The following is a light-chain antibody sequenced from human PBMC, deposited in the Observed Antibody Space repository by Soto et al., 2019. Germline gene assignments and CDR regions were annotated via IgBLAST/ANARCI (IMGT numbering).Light chain of an antibody. V-gene: IGLV2-14*01. CDR2: EVS. CDR3: SSYTSSSTRV. J-gene: IGLJ2*01. CDR1: SSDVRGYNY. Sequence: QSALTQPASVSGSPGQSINISCTGTSSDVRGYNYVSWYQQHPGKAPKLIIYEVSNRPSGVSTRFSGSKSGNTASLTISGLQAEDEADYYCSSYTSSSTRVFGGGTKLTVL.